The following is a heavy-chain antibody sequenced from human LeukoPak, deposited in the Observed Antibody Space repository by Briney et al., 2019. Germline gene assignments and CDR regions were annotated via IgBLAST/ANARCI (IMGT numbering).Heavy chain of an antibody. J-gene: IGHJ6*03. Sequence: ASVKVSCKASGYTFTSYGISWVRQAPGQGLEWMGWISAYNGNTNYAQKLQGRVTMTTDTSTSTAYMELRSLRSDDTAVYYCATHSPEWRYSGYYNYYYIDVWGKGTTVTVSS. V-gene: IGHV1-18*01. D-gene: IGHD5-12*01. CDR2: ISAYNGNT. CDR1: GYTFTSYG. CDR3: ATHSPEWRYSGYYNYYYIDV.